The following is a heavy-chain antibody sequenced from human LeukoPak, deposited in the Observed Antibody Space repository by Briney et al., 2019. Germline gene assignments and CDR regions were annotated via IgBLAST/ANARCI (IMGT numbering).Heavy chain of an antibody. CDR1: GFTFSSYG. V-gene: IGHV3-33*06. CDR3: AKNAAAGTFGFDP. J-gene: IGHJ5*02. CDR2: IWYDGSNK. Sequence: PGGSLRLSCAASGFTFSSYGMHWVRQAPGKGLEWVAVIWYDGSNKYYADSVKGRFIISRDNSKNTLYLQMNSLRAEDTAVYYCAKNAAAGTFGFDPWGQGTLVTVSS. D-gene: IGHD6-13*01.